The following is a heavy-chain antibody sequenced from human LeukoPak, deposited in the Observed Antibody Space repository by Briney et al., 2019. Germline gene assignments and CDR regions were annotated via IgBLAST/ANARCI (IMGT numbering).Heavy chain of an antibody. Sequence: GGSLRLPCAAWGFPLSIKYTSGARQAPGKGREWVSVIDSGGRTHYADSVMGRSPISRNTSKNTLYVQMNSLRAEDTAVYYCAKLGYCRGDACYDYGGQGTLATVPS. CDR2: IDSGGRT. V-gene: IGHV3-53*01. CDR1: GFPLSIKY. D-gene: IGHD2-15*01. CDR3: AKLGYCRGDACYDY. J-gene: IGHJ4*02.